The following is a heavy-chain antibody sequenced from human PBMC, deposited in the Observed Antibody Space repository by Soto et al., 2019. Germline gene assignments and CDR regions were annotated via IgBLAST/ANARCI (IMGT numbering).Heavy chain of an antibody. CDR1: GFTFSSYS. D-gene: IGHD2-2*01. V-gene: IGHV3-21*01. J-gene: IGHJ6*02. CDR2: ISSSSSYI. Sequence: EVQLVESGGGLVKPGGSLRLSCAASGFTFSSYSMNWVRQAPGKGLEGVSSISSSSSYIYYADSVKGRFTISRDNAKNSLYLQMNSLRAEDTAVYYCASLSSTSLYYYYYGMDVWGQGTTVTVSS. CDR3: ASLSSTSLYYYYYGMDV.